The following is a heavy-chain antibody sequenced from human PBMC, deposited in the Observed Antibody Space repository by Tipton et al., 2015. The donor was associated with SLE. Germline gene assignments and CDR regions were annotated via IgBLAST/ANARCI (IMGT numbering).Heavy chain of an antibody. Sequence: VQLVQSGAEVREPGESLKISCQGSGYSFTTYWIGWVRQMPGKGLEWMGVIFPADSDTRYSPSLQGQVTISADRSISTAYLQWTSLKASDTAIYYCARHSGGGSGTIDSWGQGTLVTVSS. CDR2: IFPADSDT. CDR1: GYSFTTYW. CDR3: ARHSGGGSGTIDS. J-gene: IGHJ4*02. V-gene: IGHV5-51*01. D-gene: IGHD3-10*01.